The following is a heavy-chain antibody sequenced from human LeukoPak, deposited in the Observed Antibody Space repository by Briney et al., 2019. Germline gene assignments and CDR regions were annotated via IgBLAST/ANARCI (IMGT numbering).Heavy chain of an antibody. J-gene: IGHJ4*02. D-gene: IGHD3-22*01. V-gene: IGHV4-61*02. CDR2: IYTSGST. Sequence: SETLSLTCTVSGNSISSGDNYWSWIRQPAGKGLEWIGRIYTSGSTNYNPSLKSRVTISGDTSKNQFSLRLSSVTAADTAVYYCARASYSYDINGWVPFDYWGQGTLVTVSS. CDR1: GNSISSGDNY. CDR3: ARASYSYDINGWVPFDY.